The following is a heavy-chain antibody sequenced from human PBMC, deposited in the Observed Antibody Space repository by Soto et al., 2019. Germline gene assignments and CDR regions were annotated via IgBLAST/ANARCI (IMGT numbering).Heavy chain of an antibody. CDR1: GCTFSSYA. Sequence: SVKVSCKASGCTFSSYAISWVRQAPGQGLEWMGGIIPIFGTANYAQKFQGRVTITADESTSTAYMELSSLRSEDTAVYYCARGPLVVAATLYYSDYWGQGTLVTVSS. V-gene: IGHV1-69*13. CDR2: IIPIFGTA. CDR3: ARGPLVVAATLYYSDY. D-gene: IGHD2-15*01. J-gene: IGHJ4*02.